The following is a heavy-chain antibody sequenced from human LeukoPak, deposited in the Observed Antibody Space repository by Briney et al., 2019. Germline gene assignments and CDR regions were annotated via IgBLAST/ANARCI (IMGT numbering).Heavy chain of an antibody. J-gene: IGHJ4*02. D-gene: IGHD3-10*01. CDR1: GITFSDTW. CDR2: IKSIVDGGTT. CDR3: TTHYRLGSHYSIFDH. Sequence: GGSLRLSCAASGITFSDTWMSWVRQAPGKGLEWVARIKSIVDGGTTDYAAPVKGRFTVSRDDSKNTVFLQMNSLKTEDTAVYYCTTHYRLGSHYSIFDHWGQGTLVTVSS. V-gene: IGHV3-15*01.